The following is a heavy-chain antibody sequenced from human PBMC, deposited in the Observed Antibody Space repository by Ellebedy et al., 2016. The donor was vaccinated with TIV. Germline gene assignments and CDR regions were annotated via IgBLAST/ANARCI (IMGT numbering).Heavy chain of an antibody. V-gene: IGHV3-23*01. CDR1: GFTFSSYA. CDR3: AKDAKAATLFWDY. CDR2: ISGSGGST. D-gene: IGHD3-3*01. Sequence: GESLKISCAASGFTFSSYAMSWVRQAPGKGLEWVSAISGSGGSTYYADSVKGRFTISRDNSKNTLYLQMNSLRAEDTAVYYCAKDAKAATLFWDYWGQGTLVTVSS. J-gene: IGHJ4*02.